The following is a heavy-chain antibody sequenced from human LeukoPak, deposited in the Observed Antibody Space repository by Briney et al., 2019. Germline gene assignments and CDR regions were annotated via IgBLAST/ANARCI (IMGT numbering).Heavy chain of an antibody. Sequence: GGSLRLSCAASGFTFSSYGMHWVRQAPGKGLEWVAFIRYDGSNKYYADSVKGRFTISRDNSKNTLYLQMNSLRAEDTAVYYCARRRMVRGVIALDYYYYYMDVWGKGTTVTISS. CDR2: IRYDGSNK. V-gene: IGHV3-30*02. CDR3: ARRRMVRGVIALDYYYYYMDV. J-gene: IGHJ6*03. D-gene: IGHD3-10*01. CDR1: GFTFSSYG.